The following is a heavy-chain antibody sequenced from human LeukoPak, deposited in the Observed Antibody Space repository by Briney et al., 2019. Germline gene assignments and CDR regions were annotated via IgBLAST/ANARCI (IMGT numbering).Heavy chain of an antibody. CDR2: IWYDGSNK. V-gene: IGHV3-33*01. CDR3: ARETGYYSGWYFDY. CDR1: GFTFSSYG. Sequence: GGSLRLSCAASGFTFSSYGMHWVRQAPGKGLEWVAVIWYDGSNKYYADSVKGRFTISRDNSKNTLYLQMNTLRPEDTALYYCARETGYYSGWYFDYWGQGTLVTVSS. J-gene: IGHJ4*02. D-gene: IGHD6-19*01.